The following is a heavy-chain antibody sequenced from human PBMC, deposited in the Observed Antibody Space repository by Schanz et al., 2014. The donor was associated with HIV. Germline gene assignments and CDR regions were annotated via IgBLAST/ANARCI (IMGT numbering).Heavy chain of an antibody. CDR1: GFRFRRYW. V-gene: IGHV3-7*01. D-gene: IGHD5-18*01. CDR2: IKEDGIEK. Sequence: VQLVESGGSLVQPGGSLRLSCAASGFRFRRYWMSWVRQAPGKGLEWVANIKEDGIEKYYVDSVKGRFTISRDNAKNSLYLNMYSLRAEDTAVYFCAKSNGGDTAVVQYYFDYWGQGTLVSVSS. J-gene: IGHJ4*02. CDR3: AKSNGGDTAVVQYYFDY.